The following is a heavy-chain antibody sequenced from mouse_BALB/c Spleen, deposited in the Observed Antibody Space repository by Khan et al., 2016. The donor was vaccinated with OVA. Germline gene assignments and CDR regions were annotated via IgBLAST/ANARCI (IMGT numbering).Heavy chain of an antibody. CDR3: ARHGYGKGDATDL. V-gene: IGHV5-12*02. Sequence: EVELVESGGGLVQPGGSLKLSCATSGFTFSDYYMYWFRQTPEKRLEWVAYISNIGGNTYYPDTVKGRFTISRDNARNPRYLQMSRLKSEESAMYYCARHGYGKGDATDLWGQGTSVTVSS. J-gene: IGHJ4*01. CDR2: ISNIGGNT. CDR1: GFTFSDYY. D-gene: IGHD2-1*01.